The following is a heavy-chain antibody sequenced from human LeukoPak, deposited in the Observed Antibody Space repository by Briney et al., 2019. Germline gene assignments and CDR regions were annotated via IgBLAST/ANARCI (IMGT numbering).Heavy chain of an antibody. J-gene: IGHJ3*02. V-gene: IGHV4-59*01. Sequence: SETLSLTCTVSGGSISSYYWSWIRQPPGKGLEWIGYIYYSGSTNYNPSLKSRVTIAVDTSKNQFSLKLSSVTAADTAVYYCAKHCGGDCYSGAFDIWGQGTMVTVSS. CDR1: GGSISSYY. CDR3: AKHCGGDCYSGAFDI. D-gene: IGHD2-21*02. CDR2: IYYSGST.